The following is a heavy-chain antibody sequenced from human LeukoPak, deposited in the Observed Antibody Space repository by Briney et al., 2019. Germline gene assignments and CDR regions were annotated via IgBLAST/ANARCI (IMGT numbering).Heavy chain of an antibody. CDR3: ARGGPTVVTGLDY. Sequence: GGSLRLSCAASGFTFSSYTMNWVRQAPGKGLEWLAYITTGGSTKYYADSVKGRFTISRDNAKNSLYLQMTSLRDEDTAMYFCARGGPTVVTGLDYWGQGTLVTVSS. CDR2: ITTGGSTK. V-gene: IGHV3-48*02. J-gene: IGHJ4*02. CDR1: GFTFSSYT. D-gene: IGHD4-23*01.